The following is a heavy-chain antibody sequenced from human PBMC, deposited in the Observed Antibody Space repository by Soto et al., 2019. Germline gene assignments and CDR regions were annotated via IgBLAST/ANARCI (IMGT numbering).Heavy chain of an antibody. Sequence: SVKASCKSPVYTFTSYGISSVRQAPGQGLEWMGWISAYNGNTNYAQKLQGRVTMTTDTSTSTAYMELRSLRSDDTAVYYCAREIPMEQQLVRGLYYWGQGTLVTVSS. D-gene: IGHD6-13*01. J-gene: IGHJ4*02. V-gene: IGHV1-18*04. CDR1: VYTFTSYG. CDR2: ISAYNGNT. CDR3: AREIPMEQQLVRGLYY.